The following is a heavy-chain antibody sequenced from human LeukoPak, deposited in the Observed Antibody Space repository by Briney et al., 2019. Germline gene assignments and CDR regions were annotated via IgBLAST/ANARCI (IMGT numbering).Heavy chain of an antibody. J-gene: IGHJ4*02. CDR1: GFTFSSYS. D-gene: IGHD2-15*01. CDR2: ISSSSSYI. CDR3: ARDRIPGGAAFDY. Sequence: PGGSLRLSCAASGFTFSSYSMNWVRQAPGKGLEWVSSISSSSSYIYYADSVKGRFTISRDNAKNSLYLQMNSLRAEDTAVYYCARDRIPGGAAFDYWGQGTLVTVSS. V-gene: IGHV3-21*01.